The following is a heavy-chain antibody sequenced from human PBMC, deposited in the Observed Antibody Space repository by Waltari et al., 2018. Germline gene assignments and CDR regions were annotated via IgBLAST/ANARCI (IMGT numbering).Heavy chain of an antibody. CDR3: AKDRAPLSLYGMDV. CDR1: GGSISSSN. CDR2: ISGRGGST. Sequence: VQLQESGPGLVKPSGTLSLTCAVSGGSISSSNWWSWVRQAPGKGLEWVSAISGRGGSTYYADSVKGRFTISRDNSKNTLYLQMNSLRAEDTAVYYCAKDRAPLSLYGMDVWGQGTTVTVSS. V-gene: IGHV3-23*01. J-gene: IGHJ6*02.